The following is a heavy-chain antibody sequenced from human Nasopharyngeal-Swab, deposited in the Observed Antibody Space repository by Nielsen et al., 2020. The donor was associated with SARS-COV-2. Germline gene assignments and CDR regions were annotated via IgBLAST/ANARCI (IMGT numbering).Heavy chain of an antibody. J-gene: IGHJ5*02. Sequence: ERQMPGKGLGWMGKIDPSDSYTNYSPSFQGHVAISADKSISTAYLQWSGLKASDSAMYYCARQAVAAPYGWFDPWGQGTLVTVSS. CDR2: IDPSDSYT. CDR3: ARQAVAAPYGWFDP. D-gene: IGHD6-13*01. V-gene: IGHV5-10-1*01.